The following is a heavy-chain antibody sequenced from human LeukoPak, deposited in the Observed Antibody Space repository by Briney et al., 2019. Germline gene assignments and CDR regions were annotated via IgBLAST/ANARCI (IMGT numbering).Heavy chain of an antibody. Sequence: GGSLRLSCVASGFTFSSYWMTWVRQAPGKGLEWVANIKQDGSEKYYVDSVKGRFTISRDNAKNSLYLQMNSLRAEDTAVYYCARDGAQSGTQIFIHGWFDPWGQGTLVTVSS. CDR3: ARDGAQSGTQIFIHGWFDP. J-gene: IGHJ5*02. CDR1: GFTFSSYW. CDR2: IKQDGSEK. V-gene: IGHV3-7*01. D-gene: IGHD1-14*01.